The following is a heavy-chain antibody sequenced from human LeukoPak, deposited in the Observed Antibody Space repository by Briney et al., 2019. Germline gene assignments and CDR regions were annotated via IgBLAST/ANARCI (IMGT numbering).Heavy chain of an antibody. D-gene: IGHD3-22*01. Sequence: ASVKVSCKASGGTFSSYAISWVRQAPGQGLEWMGGIIPIFGTANYAQKFQGRVTITTDESTSTAYMELSSLRSEDTAVYYCAGAYDSSGYVAYWGQGTLVTVSS. V-gene: IGHV1-69*05. J-gene: IGHJ4*02. CDR1: GGTFSSYA. CDR2: IIPIFGTA. CDR3: AGAYDSSGYVAY.